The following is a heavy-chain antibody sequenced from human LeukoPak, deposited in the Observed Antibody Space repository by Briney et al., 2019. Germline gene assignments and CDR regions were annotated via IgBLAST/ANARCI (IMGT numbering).Heavy chain of an antibody. CDR1: GFTFSSYA. CDR3: AKVGYYDSSGYSSPYYFDY. V-gene: IGHV3-23*01. D-gene: IGHD3-22*01. J-gene: IGHJ4*02. CDR2: ISGSGGST. Sequence: GGSLRLSCAASGFTFSSYAVSWVRQAPGKGLEWVSAISGSGGSTYYADSVKGRFTISRDNSKSTLYLQMNSLRAEDTAVYYCAKVGYYDSSGYSSPYYFDYWGQGTLVTVSS.